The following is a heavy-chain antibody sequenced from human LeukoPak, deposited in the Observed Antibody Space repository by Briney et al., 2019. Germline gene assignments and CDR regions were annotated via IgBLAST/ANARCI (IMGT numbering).Heavy chain of an antibody. J-gene: IGHJ4*02. V-gene: IGHV1-2*02. D-gene: IGHD3-10*01. Sequence: ASVKVSCKASGYTFSARHIHWVRQAPGQGLEWMGWIVPDGRDTKYAEKFQGRMTLTVDTSITTAYMELHSLTSDDTAVYYCSGRHGPGPVWGQGTLITASS. CDR2: IVPDGRDT. CDR3: SGRHGPGPV. CDR1: GYTFSARH.